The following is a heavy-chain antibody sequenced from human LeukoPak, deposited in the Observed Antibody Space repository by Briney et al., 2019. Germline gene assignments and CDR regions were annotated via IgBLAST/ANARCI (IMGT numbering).Heavy chain of an antibody. D-gene: IGHD1-1*01. CDR2: INPDSGGT. CDR3: ARVGTTTGGAYDY. Sequence: GASVKVSCKASAYIFTGYYMHWVRQAPGQGLEWIGWINPDSGGTSYAQKFQGRVTMTRDTSVSAAYLDLSGLGSDDTAVYYCARVGTTTGGAYDYWGQGTLVTVSS. CDR1: AYIFTGYY. V-gene: IGHV1-2*02. J-gene: IGHJ4*02.